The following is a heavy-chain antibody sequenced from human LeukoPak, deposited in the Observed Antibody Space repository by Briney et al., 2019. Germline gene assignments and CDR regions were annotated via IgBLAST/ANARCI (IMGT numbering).Heavy chain of an antibody. J-gene: IGHJ3*02. CDR2: IYHSGST. D-gene: IGHD2-21*01. CDR1: GYSISSGYY. V-gene: IGHV4-38-2*01. CDR3: ASLYCGGEYDAFDI. Sequence: SETLSLTCAVSGYSISSGYYWGWIRQPPGKGLEWIGSIYHSGSTYYNPSLKSRDTISVDTSKNQFSLKLSSVTAADTAVYYCASLYCGGEYDAFDIWGQGTMVTVSS.